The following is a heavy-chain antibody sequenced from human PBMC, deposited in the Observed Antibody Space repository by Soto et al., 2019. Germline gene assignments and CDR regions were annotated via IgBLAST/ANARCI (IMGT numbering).Heavy chain of an antibody. D-gene: IGHD1-7*01. CDR1: GSIFRGYG. CDR2: IWYDGSNK. CDR3: ARDGIGGTVFRGFCDY. J-gene: IGHJ4*02. V-gene: IGHV3-33*01. Sequence: QEHLVESGGGVVQPGTSLRLSCAASGSIFRGYGMHWVRQAPGKGLEWVAVIWYDGSNKYYADSVKGRFTISRVNSKNMLYLQMDSLRAEDTAVYYCARDGIGGTVFRGFCDYWGQGTLVTISS.